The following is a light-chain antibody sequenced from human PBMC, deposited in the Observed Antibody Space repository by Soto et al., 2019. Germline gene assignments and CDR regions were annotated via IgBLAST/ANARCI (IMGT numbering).Light chain of an antibody. V-gene: IGKV3-20*01. CDR3: QQYGSSPVP. J-gene: IGKJ2*01. CDR2: GVS. CDR1: QSVTNNY. Sequence: EIVLTQSPGTLSLSPGERATLSCRASQSVTNNYLAWYQQKPGQAPRLLIYGVSRRATGIPDRFSGSGSGTDFTLSISRLEREDFPVYHCQQYGSSPVPFGQGTNLEIK.